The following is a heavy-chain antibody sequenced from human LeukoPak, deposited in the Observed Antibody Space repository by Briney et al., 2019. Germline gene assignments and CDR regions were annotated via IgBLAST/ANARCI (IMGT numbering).Heavy chain of an antibody. CDR2: ISAYNGNT. Sequence: GTSVKVSCKASGYTFTSYGISWVRQAPGQGLEWMGWISAYNGNTNYAQKLQGRVTMTTDTSTSTAYMELRSLRSDDTAVYYCARGRYCSSTSCFSRAFDIWGQGTMVTVSS. D-gene: IGHD2-2*01. CDR3: ARGRYCSSTSCFSRAFDI. V-gene: IGHV1-18*01. CDR1: GYTFTSYG. J-gene: IGHJ3*02.